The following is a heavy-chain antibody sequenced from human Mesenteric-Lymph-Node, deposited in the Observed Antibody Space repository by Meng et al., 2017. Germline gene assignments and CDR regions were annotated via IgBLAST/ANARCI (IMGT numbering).Heavy chain of an antibody. CDR2: IFPSGST. D-gene: IGHD5-24*01. CDR3: ARPRRWLQSEFDF. V-gene: IGHV4-39*01. Sequence: QLKHLGTVLLKPSLTLSLPCTVSGGSLSNSSVDVCWIRNTPGKGLEWMGSIFPSGSTYYNPSLKSRVTVSVDTSKNQFSLKLNSVTTADTAMYYCARPRRWLQSEFDFWGPGTLVTVSS. J-gene: IGHJ4*02. CDR1: GGSLSNSSVD.